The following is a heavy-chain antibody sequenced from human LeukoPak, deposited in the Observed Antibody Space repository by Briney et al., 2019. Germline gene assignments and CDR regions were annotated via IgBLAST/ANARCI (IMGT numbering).Heavy chain of an antibody. CDR3: ARHEKLGQFDY. CDR2: INYSGST. J-gene: IGHJ4*02. Sequence: SETLSLTCTVSGGSISSSSYYWGWIRQPPGKGLEWIGSINYSGSTYYNPSLRSRVTISVDTSKNQFSLKLSSVTAADTAVYYCARHEKLGQFDYWGQGTLVTVSS. V-gene: IGHV4-39*01. CDR1: GGSISSSSYY. D-gene: IGHD3-10*01.